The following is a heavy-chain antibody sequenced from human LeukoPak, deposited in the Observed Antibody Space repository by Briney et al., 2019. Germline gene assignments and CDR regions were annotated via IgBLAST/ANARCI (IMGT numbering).Heavy chain of an antibody. Sequence: PGGSLRLSCAASGFTFSSYSMNWVRQAPGKGLEWVSSTSSSSIYIYYADSVKGRFTISRDNAKNSLYLQMNSLRAEDTAVYYCAGVDAAMPDAFDIWGQGTTVTVSS. CDR3: AGVDAAMPDAFDI. CDR1: GFTFSSYS. V-gene: IGHV3-21*01. J-gene: IGHJ3*02. CDR2: TSSSSIYI. D-gene: IGHD5-18*01.